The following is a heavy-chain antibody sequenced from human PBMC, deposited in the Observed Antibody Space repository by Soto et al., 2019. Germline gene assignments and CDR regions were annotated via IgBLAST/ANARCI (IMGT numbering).Heavy chain of an antibody. CDR2: IGGRGGNT. CDR1: GFTFNNYA. V-gene: IGHV3-23*01. J-gene: IGHJ4*02. Sequence: EVHLLESGGGLVQRGGSLRLSCVASGFTFNNYAMNWVRLAPGKGLEWVANIGGRGGNTFYGDSMRGRFTISRDNSKNPVYLQMDNLGVEDSATYYCAKPSAYGDFAGSFDSWGQGTLVTVSP. D-gene: IGHD4-17*01. CDR3: AKPSAYGDFAGSFDS.